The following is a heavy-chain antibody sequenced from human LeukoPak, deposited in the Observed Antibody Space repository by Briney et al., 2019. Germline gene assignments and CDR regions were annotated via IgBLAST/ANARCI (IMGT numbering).Heavy chain of an antibody. CDR1: GFTLDDYA. J-gene: IGHJ4*02. Sequence: GRSLRLSCAASGFTLDDYAMHWVRQAPGKGLEGGSGISWNSGSIGSADSVKGRFTISRDNAKNSLYLQMNSLRAEDTALYYCAKDKHSSGYYYFDYWGQGTLVTVSS. D-gene: IGHD3-22*01. CDR3: AKDKHSSGYYYFDY. V-gene: IGHV3-9*01. CDR2: ISWNSGSI.